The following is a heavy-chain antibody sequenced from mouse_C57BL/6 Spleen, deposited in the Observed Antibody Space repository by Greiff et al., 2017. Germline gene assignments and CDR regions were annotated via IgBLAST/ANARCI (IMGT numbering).Heavy chain of an antibody. CDR1: GFTFRDYG. V-gene: IGHV5-17*01. CDR2: ISSGSSTI. D-gene: IGHD4-1*01. J-gene: IGHJ1*03. Sequence: EVKLVESGGGLVKPGGSLKLSCAASGFTFRDYGMHWVRQAPEKGLEWVAYISSGSSTIYYADTVKGRFTISRDNAKNTLFLQMTSLRSEDTAMYYCARLTGRGYCDVWGTGTTVTVSS. CDR3: ARLTGRGYCDV.